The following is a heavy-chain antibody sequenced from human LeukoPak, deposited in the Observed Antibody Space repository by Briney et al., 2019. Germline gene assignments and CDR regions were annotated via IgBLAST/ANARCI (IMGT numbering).Heavy chain of an antibody. D-gene: IGHD3-9*01. V-gene: IGHV4-59*08. CDR2: FYYSGST. Sequence: PSETLSLTCTVSGGSISSYYWSWIRQPPGKGLEWIGYFYYSGSTNYNPSLKSRVTISVDTSKNQFYLKLSSVTAADTAVYYCARYYDILTGYRAKYYFDYWGQGTLVTVSS. J-gene: IGHJ4*02. CDR1: GGSISSYY. CDR3: ARYYDILTGYRAKYYFDY.